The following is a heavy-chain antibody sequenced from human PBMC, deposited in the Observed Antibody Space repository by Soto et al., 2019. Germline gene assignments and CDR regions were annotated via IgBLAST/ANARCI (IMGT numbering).Heavy chain of an antibody. CDR1: GFSLSDYY. J-gene: IGHJ4*02. CDR3: ARVRGDSSGSYYFDY. D-gene: IGHD3-22*01. V-gene: IGHV3-11*01. CDR2: ISSSGSTT. Sequence: GGSLRLSCTASGFSLSDYYISWIRQAPGEGLEWVSYISSSGSTTHYADSVKGRFTISKDNAKNSVYLQMNSLRAEDTAVYYCARVRGDSSGSYYFDYWGQGTLVTVSS.